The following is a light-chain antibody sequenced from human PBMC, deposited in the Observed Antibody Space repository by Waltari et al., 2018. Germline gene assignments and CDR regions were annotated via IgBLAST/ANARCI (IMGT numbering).Light chain of an antibody. V-gene: IGKV1-33*01. CDR3: QQYDRLPLT. Sequence: DIQMTQSPSSLSASVGHRVTITCQANQDISKNLHWFQQKPGKAPNLLIYDASNLHTGVPSRFSGSKSGTDFTFTISSLQPEDIATYYCQQYDRLPLTFGGGTKVEVK. CDR1: QDISKN. CDR2: DAS. J-gene: IGKJ4*01.